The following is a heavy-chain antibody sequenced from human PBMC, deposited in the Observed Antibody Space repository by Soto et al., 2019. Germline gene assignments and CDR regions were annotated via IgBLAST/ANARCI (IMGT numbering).Heavy chain of an antibody. CDR1: GFTFSSYW. Sequence: GGSLRLSCAASGFTFSSYWMSWVRQAPGKGLEWVANIKQDGSEKYYVDSVEGRFTISRDNAKNSLYLQMNSLRAEDTAVYYCARDWYYDFWSGYSLDYWGQGTLVTVSS. J-gene: IGHJ4*02. V-gene: IGHV3-7*03. CDR3: ARDWYYDFWSGYSLDY. CDR2: IKQDGSEK. D-gene: IGHD3-3*01.